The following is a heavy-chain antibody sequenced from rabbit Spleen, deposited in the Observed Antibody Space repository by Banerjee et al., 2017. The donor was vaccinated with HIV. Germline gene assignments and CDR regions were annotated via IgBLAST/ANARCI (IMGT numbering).Heavy chain of an antibody. V-gene: IGHV1S45*01. J-gene: IGHJ4*01. Sequence: QEQLVESGGGLVKPGASLTLTCKASGFSLFNYWMCWVRQAPGKGLDLIGCIYAGDGSTDYATWAKGRFTISKSSSTTVTLQMTSLTAADTATYFCARNFDLWGQGTLVTVS. CDR3: ARNFDL. CDR1: GFSLFNYW. CDR2: IYAGDGST.